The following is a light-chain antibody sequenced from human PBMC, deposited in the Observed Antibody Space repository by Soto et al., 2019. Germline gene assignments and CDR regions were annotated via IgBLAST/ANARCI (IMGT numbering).Light chain of an antibody. Sequence: QSALTQPASVSGSPGQSITISCTGTSSDVGGYNYVSWYQQHPGKAPKLMIYDVSNRPSGVSNRFSGYKSGNTASLTISGLQAEDEADYYCSSYTSSSTRVFGGRTKLTVL. J-gene: IGLJ2*01. CDR2: DVS. CDR3: SSYTSSSTRV. CDR1: SSDVGGYNY. V-gene: IGLV2-14*01.